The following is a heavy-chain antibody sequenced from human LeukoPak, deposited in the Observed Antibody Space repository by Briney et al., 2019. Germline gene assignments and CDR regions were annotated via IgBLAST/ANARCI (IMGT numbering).Heavy chain of an antibody. CDR3: VRTPRD. CDR1: GASIISPYW. D-gene: IGHD2-21*01. V-gene: IGHV4-4*02. J-gene: IGHJ4*02. Sequence: SETLSLTCAVSGASIISPYWLTWVRQPPGKGLEWVGEIYHDGNTNYNPSLKSRLSVSLDKSRNQFSLKLSFVTAADTAVYYCVRTPRDWGQGILVTVSS. CDR2: IYHDGNT.